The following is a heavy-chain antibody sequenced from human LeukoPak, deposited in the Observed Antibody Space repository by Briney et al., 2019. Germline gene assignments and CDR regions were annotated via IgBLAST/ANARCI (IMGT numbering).Heavy chain of an antibody. V-gene: IGHV3-20*01. CDR3: ARVDGSNSGGGPYYFDQ. CDR1: GFTFDDYG. CDR2: INWSGGST. J-gene: IGHJ4*02. D-gene: IGHD4-23*01. Sequence: GGSLRLSCAASGFTFDDYGMSWVRQIPGKGLEWVSTINWSGGSTDHADSVKGRFTISRDNAKSSLYLEMKSLRAEDAALYLCARVDGSNSGGGPYYFDQWGQGTLVTVSS.